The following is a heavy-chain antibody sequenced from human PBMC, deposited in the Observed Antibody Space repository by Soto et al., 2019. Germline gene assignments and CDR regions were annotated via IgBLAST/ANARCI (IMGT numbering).Heavy chain of an antibody. CDR2: INSGSDTI. CDR3: ARPHLDRPTYDGLDV. D-gene: IGHD3-16*01. CDR1: GFTLSAYS. V-gene: IGHV3-48*02. Sequence: EVQLVESGGGLVQPGGSLRLSCAASGFTLSAYSMNWVRQAPGKGLEWISFINSGSDTIYYGDSVKGRFTISRDNAKNALYLQMNSLRDDDTAVYYCARPHLDRPTYDGLDVLGEGATVTFSS. J-gene: IGHJ6*04.